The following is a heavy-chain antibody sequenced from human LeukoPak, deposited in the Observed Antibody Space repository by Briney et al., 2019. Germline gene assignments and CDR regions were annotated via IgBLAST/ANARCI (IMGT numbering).Heavy chain of an antibody. CDR1: GYTFSVYD. CDR3: ARALAWGGSSYSYYYMDV. D-gene: IGHD1-26*01. J-gene: IGHJ6*03. CDR2: INPNSGNA. V-gene: IGHV1-8*01. Sequence: GASVKVSCKASGYTFSVYDINWVRQATGQGLEWMGWINPNSGNAGYAQKFQGRVTMTRNTSISTAYMELSSLRSEDTAVYYCARALAWGGSSYSYYYMDVWDKGTTVTVSS.